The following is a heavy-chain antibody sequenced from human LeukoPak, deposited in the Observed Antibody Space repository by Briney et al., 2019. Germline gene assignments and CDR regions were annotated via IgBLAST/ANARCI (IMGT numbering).Heavy chain of an antibody. Sequence: SETLSLTCTVSRGSISSYYWSWIRRPPGKGLEWIGNIYYSGSTNYNPSLQSRVTMSVDTSKNQFSLRPSSVTAADTAVYYCARGYSATYGRFDYWGQGTLVTVSS. V-gene: IGHV4-59*01. J-gene: IGHJ4*02. CDR1: RGSISSYY. CDR3: ARGYSATYGRFDY. CDR2: IYYSGST. D-gene: IGHD5-12*01.